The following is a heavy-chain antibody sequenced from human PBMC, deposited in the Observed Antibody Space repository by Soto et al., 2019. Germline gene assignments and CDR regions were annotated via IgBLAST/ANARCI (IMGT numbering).Heavy chain of an antibody. Sequence: QVQLVESGGDVVQPGKSLTLSCAASGFTFNSYGIHWVRQAPGKGLEWVAVTSHDGGHKFYAHSVKGRFTISRDNSQNTVALQMNSLRGDDTAVYYCAKDRNKAGRRSDYCYGMDVWGQGTTVTVS. J-gene: IGHJ6*02. CDR3: AKDRNKAGRRSDYCYGMDV. D-gene: IGHD6-6*01. V-gene: IGHV3-30*18. CDR1: GFTFNSYG. CDR2: TSHDGGHK.